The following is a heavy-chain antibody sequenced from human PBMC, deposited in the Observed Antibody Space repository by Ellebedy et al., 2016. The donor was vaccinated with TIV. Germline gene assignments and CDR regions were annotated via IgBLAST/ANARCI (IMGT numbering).Heavy chain of an antibody. CDR3: ARQTVATSVNDAFDI. CDR1: EFYFGDDW. V-gene: IGHV3-7*01. J-gene: IGHJ3*02. Sequence: GESLKISCAAFEFYFGDDWMSWVRQAPGKGLEWVATIHKDGSERYYVDSVKGRFTISRDNAKNSLYLQMNSLRAEDTAVYYCARQTVATSVNDAFDIWGLGTVVTVSS. D-gene: IGHD4-17*01. CDR2: IHKDGSER.